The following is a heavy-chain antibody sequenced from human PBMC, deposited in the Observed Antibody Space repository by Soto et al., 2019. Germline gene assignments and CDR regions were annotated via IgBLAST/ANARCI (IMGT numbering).Heavy chain of an antibody. Sequence: QVQLVQSGAEEKKPGASVKVSCKASGYTFTSYAMHWVRQAPGQRLEWMGWINAGNGNTKYSQKFQGRVTITRDTPASTAYMELSSRRSEDTAMYYCARSIVVVTALDYWGQGTLVTVSS. CDR2: INAGNGNT. J-gene: IGHJ4*02. CDR1: GYTFTSYA. CDR3: ARSIVVVTALDY. D-gene: IGHD2-21*02. V-gene: IGHV1-3*05.